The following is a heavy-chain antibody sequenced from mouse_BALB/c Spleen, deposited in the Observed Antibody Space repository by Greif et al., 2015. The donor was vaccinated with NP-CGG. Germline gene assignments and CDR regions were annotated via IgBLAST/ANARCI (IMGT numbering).Heavy chain of an antibody. CDR3: ARGGTGFAY. CDR1: GYTFTDYV. D-gene: IGHD3-3*01. J-gene: IGHJ3*01. CDR2: IYPGSGST. V-gene: IGHV1-77*01. Sequence: VKLVESGPELVKPGASVKMSCKASGYTFTDYVISWVKQRTGQGLGWIGEIYPGSGSTYYNEKFKGKATLTADKSSNTAYMQLSSLTSEDSAVYFCARGGTGFAYWGQGTLVTVSA.